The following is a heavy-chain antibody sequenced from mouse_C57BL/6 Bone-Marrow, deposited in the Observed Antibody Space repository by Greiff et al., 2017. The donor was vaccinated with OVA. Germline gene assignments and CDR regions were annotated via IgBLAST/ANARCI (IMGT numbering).Heavy chain of an antibody. Sequence: EVMLAESGGDLVKPGGSLKLSCAASGFTFSSYGMSWVRQTPDKRLEWVATISSGGSYTYSPDSVKGRFTISRDNAKNTLYLQMSSLKSEDTAMYYCARQGALGGSDWGQGTTLTVSS. D-gene: IGHD3-1*01. CDR1: GFTFSSYG. J-gene: IGHJ2*01. CDR3: ARQGALGGSD. CDR2: ISSGGSYT. V-gene: IGHV5-6*01.